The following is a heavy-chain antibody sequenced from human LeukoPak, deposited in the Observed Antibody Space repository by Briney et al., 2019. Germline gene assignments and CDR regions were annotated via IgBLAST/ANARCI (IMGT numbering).Heavy chain of an antibody. V-gene: IGHV4-59*01. D-gene: IGHD6-19*01. CDR3: ARGDSSGWYSYFDY. Sequence: PSETLSLTCTVSGGSISSYYWSWIRQPPGKGLEWIGYIYYSGSTNYNPSLKSRVTISVDTSKNQFSLKLSSVTAADTAVYYCARGDSSGWYSYFDYWGQGTLVTVSS. J-gene: IGHJ4*02. CDR1: GGSISSYY. CDR2: IYYSGST.